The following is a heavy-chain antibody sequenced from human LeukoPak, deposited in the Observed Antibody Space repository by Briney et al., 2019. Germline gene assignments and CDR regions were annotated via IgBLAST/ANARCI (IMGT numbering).Heavy chain of an antibody. CDR2: INQDGRGK. Sequence: GGSLTLSCTVSGFAFSSYWMTWVRQVPGKGLQWVANINQDGRGKYYMDSMKGRLNISRDNTENSVFLQLTSLRPEDTGIYFCAKGRDYGDFWGQGTLVAVSS. J-gene: IGHJ4*02. CDR1: GFAFSSYW. CDR3: AKGRDYGDF. V-gene: IGHV3-7*01.